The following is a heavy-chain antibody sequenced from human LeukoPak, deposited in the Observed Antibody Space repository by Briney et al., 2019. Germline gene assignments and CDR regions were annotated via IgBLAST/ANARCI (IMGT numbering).Heavy chain of an antibody. CDR2: ISTYNGNT. V-gene: IGHV1-18*01. J-gene: IGHJ5*02. CDR3: ARDHSGNWFDP. Sequence: ASVKVSCKASGYTFTSYDISWVRQAPGQGLEWMGWISTYNGNTDYAQKLQGRVTMTTDTITTTAYMELRSLRSDDTAVYYCARDHSGNWFDPWGQGTLVTVSS. D-gene: IGHD1-26*01. CDR1: GYTFTSYD.